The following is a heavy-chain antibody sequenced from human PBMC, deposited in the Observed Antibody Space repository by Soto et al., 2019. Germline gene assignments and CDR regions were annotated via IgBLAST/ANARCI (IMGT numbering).Heavy chain of an antibody. Sequence: TSDTLSLTCTVSGGSISSYYWSWIRQPPGKGLEWIGYIYYSGSTNYNPSLKSRVTISVDTSKNQFSLKLSSVTAADTAVYYCARDRAIVGATGTAYYYYYGMDVWGQGTTVTVSS. CDR3: ARDRAIVGATGTAYYYYYGMDV. J-gene: IGHJ6*02. CDR2: IYYSGST. V-gene: IGHV4-59*01. CDR1: GGSISSYY. D-gene: IGHD1-26*01.